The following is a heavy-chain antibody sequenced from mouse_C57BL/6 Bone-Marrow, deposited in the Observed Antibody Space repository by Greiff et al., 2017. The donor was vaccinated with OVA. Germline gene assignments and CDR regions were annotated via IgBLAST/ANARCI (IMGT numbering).Heavy chain of an antibody. CDR1: GYTFTDYN. CDR3: AREGYGSSPYWYFDV. V-gene: IGHV1-22*01. D-gene: IGHD1-1*01. Sequence: VQLKQSGPELVKPGASVKMSCKASGYTFTDYNMHWVKQSHGKSLEWIGYINPNNGGTSYNQKFKGKATLTVNKSSSTAYMELRSLTSEDSAVYYCAREGYGSSPYWYFDVWGTGTTVTVSS. CDR2: INPNNGGT. J-gene: IGHJ1*03.